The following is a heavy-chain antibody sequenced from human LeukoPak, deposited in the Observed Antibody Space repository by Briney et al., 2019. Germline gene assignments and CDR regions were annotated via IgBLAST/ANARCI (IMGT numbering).Heavy chain of an antibody. CDR3: ARVLYSSSWIPGDDAFDI. V-gene: IGHV1-18*01. J-gene: IGHJ3*02. D-gene: IGHD6-13*01. CDR1: GGTFSSYA. CDR2: ISAYNGNT. Sequence: ASVKVSCKASGGTFSSYAISWVRQAPGQGLEWMGWISAYNGNTNYAQKLQGRVTMTTDTSTSTAYMELRSLRSDDTAVYYCARVLYSSSWIPGDDAFDIWGQGTMVTVSS.